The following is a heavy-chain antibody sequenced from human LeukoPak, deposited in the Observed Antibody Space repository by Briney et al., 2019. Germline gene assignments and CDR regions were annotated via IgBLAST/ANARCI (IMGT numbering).Heavy chain of an antibody. D-gene: IGHD6-13*01. CDR1: GFTFSDYY. Sequence: GGSLRLSCAASGFTFSDYYMSWIRQAPGKGLEWVSYISSSGSTIYYADSVKGRFAISRDNAKNSLYLQMNSLRAEDTAVYYCARERRIAAAGDFDYWGQGTLVTVSS. V-gene: IGHV3-11*01. J-gene: IGHJ4*02. CDR2: ISSSGSTI. CDR3: ARERRIAAAGDFDY.